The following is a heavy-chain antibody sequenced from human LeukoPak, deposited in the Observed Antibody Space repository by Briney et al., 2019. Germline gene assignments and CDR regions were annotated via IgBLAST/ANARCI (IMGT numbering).Heavy chain of an antibody. V-gene: IGHV1-69*05. J-gene: IGHJ5*02. CDR3: ARGYYDFWSGYDP. Sequence: SVKVSCKASGGTFSSYAINWVRQAPGQGLEWMGMIIPIFGTANYAQKFQGRVTITTDESTSTAYMELSSLRSEDTAVYYCARGYYDFWSGYDPWGQGTLVTVSS. D-gene: IGHD3-3*01. CDR2: IIPIFGTA. CDR1: GGTFSSYA.